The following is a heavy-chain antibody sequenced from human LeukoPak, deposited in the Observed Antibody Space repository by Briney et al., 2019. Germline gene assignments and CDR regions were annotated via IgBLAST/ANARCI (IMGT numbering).Heavy chain of an antibody. V-gene: IGHV3-30*18. J-gene: IGHJ4*02. CDR1: GFTFSSYG. Sequence: GGSLRLSCAASGFTFSSYGMHWVRQAPGKGLEWVAVISYDGSNKYYADSVKGRFTISRDNSKNTLYLQMNSLRAEDTAVYYCAKDRYRDSSGYFSGENDYWGQGTLVTVSS. D-gene: IGHD3-22*01. CDR2: ISYDGSNK. CDR3: AKDRYRDSSGYFSGENDY.